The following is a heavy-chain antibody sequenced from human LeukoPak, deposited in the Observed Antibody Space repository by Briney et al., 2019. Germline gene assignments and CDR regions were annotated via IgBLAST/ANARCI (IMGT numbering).Heavy chain of an antibody. CDR2: ICASGGRT. J-gene: IGHJ4*02. Sequence: GGSRSLSCAASGFFPSSYAMSWVRHAPRKGLEWVSAICASGGRTYYADSVKGRFTLSRDTSKSTLYLQMNSLRAEDTAVYYCAKVISSSCGIGGYWGQGTLVTVSS. D-gene: IGHD6-13*01. CDR3: AKVISSSCGIGGY. V-gene: IGHV3-23*01. CDR1: GFFPSSYA.